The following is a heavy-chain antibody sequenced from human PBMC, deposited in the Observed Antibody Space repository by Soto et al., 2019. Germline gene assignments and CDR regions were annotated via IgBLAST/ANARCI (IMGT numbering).Heavy chain of an antibody. CDR1: GDSMSSFY. V-gene: IGHV4-59*13. CDR2: IYYTGTT. Sequence: SETLSLTCIVSGDSMSSFYFTWIRQPPGKGLEWIGNIYYTGTTNYNPSRKSRVTMSVDTPKNQFSLILRSVTAADTAVYYCARVGGYYGDYPNFDYWGPGTLVTVSS. J-gene: IGHJ4*02. D-gene: IGHD4-17*01. CDR3: ARVGGYYGDYPNFDY.